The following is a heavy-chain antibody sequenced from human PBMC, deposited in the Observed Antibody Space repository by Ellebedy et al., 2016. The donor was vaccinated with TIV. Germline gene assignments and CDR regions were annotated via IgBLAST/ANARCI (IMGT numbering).Heavy chain of an antibody. V-gene: IGHV1-2*02. Sequence: ASVQVSCXASGYTFTGYYMHWVRQAPGQGLEWMGWINPNSGGTNYAQKFQGRVTMTRDTSISTAYMELSRLRSDDTAVYYCARPDSSGYYGYYYYYMDVWGKGTTVTVSS. CDR1: GYTFTGYY. D-gene: IGHD3-22*01. CDR2: INPNSGGT. J-gene: IGHJ6*03. CDR3: ARPDSSGYYGYYYYYMDV.